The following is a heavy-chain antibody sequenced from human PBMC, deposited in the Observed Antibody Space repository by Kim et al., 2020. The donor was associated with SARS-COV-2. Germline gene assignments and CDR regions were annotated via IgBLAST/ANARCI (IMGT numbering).Heavy chain of an antibody. Sequence: GGSLRLSCTASGFTFGDYAMSWFRQAPGKGLEWVGFIRSKAYGGTTEYAASVKGRFTISRDDSKSIGYLQMNSLKTEDTAVYYCTSDGGYDSYYYYGMDVWGQGTTVTVSS. V-gene: IGHV3-49*03. J-gene: IGHJ6*02. D-gene: IGHD5-12*01. CDR2: IRSKAYGGTT. CDR1: GFTFGDYA. CDR3: TSDGGYDSYYYYGMDV.